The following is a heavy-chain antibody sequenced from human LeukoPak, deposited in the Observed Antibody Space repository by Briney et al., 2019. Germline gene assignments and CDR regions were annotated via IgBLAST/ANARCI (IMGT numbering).Heavy chain of an antibody. J-gene: IGHJ3*02. CDR1: RGSISSYY. CDR2: IYPSGST. CDR3: ARHLLWDPPRGNAFEI. V-gene: IGHV4-4*09. D-gene: IGHD1-26*01. Sequence: PSETLSPTCTVSRGSISSYYWSWIRQPPGKGLECIGYIYPSGSTNYNPSLRSRVTIAVDTSKNQFDLRLSSVTAADTAVYYCARHLLWDPPRGNAFEIWGQGTMVTVSS.